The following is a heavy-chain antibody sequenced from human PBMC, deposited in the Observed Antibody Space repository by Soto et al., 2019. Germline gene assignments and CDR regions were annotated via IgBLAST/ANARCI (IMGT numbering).Heavy chain of an antibody. CDR1: GCSISSYY. CDR3: ARAGGTTSGYYYGMDV. CDR2: IYYSGST. D-gene: IGHD1-7*01. V-gene: IGHV4-59*01. J-gene: IGHJ6*02. Sequence: PSETLSLTCTVSGCSISSYYWSWIRQPPGKGLEWIGYIYYSGSTNYNPSLKSRVTISVDTSKNHFSLKLSSVTAADTAVYYCARAGGTTSGYYYGMDVWGQGTTVTVSS.